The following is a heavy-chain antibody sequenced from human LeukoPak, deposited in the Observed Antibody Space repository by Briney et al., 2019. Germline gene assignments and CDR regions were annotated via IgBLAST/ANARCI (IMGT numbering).Heavy chain of an antibody. D-gene: IGHD6-19*01. Sequence: PGRSLTLSCSASGFSFSKYWMLWVRHAPGEGLESVSRINTDGTVTTYADSVKGRFTVSRDNADNTMFLQMNSVRDEDTAVYYCATKQWLAPPPDSWGQGTPVTVSS. J-gene: IGHJ4*02. CDR2: INTDGTVT. CDR1: GFSFSKYW. V-gene: IGHV3-74*01. CDR3: ATKQWLAPPPDS.